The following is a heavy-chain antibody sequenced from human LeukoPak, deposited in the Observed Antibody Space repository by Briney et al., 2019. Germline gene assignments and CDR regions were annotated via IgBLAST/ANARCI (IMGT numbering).Heavy chain of an antibody. D-gene: IGHD3-10*01. J-gene: IGHJ4*02. Sequence: GSLRLSWAAPGFNFNNFWMTWVPQAPGKGLDWVANIKQDGGETYYVGSVKGRFTISRDNAKNSLYLQMNSLGAEDTAVYYCTSGRGSGYWGQGTPVTVSS. CDR2: IKQDGGET. CDR1: GFNFNNFW. CDR3: TSGRGSGY. V-gene: IGHV3-7*02.